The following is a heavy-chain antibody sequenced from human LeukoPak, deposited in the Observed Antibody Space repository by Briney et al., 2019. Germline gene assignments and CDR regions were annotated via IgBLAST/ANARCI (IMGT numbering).Heavy chain of an antibody. Sequence: PGGSLRLSCSASGFTFSSYAMHWVRQAPGKGLEYVSAISSNGGSTYYADSVKGRFTISRDNSKNTLYLQMSSLRAEDTAVYYCVRSSGYELFDYWGQGTLVTVSS. CDR2: ISSNGGST. CDR3: VRSSGYELFDY. D-gene: IGHD5-12*01. CDR1: GFTFSSYA. V-gene: IGHV3-64D*06. J-gene: IGHJ4*02.